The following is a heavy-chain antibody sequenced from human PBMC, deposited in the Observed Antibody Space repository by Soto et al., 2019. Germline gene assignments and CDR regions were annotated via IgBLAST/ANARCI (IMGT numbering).Heavy chain of an antibody. Sequence: SETLSLTCAVYGGSFSCYYWSWIREPPGKGLEWIGEINHSGSTNYNPSLKSRVTISVDTSKNQFSLKLSSVTAADTAVYYCAGLIDYYDSSGYLMDVWGQGTTVTVSS. CDR3: AGLIDYYDSSGYLMDV. CDR1: GGSFSCYY. D-gene: IGHD3-22*01. CDR2: INHSGST. V-gene: IGHV4-34*01. J-gene: IGHJ6*02.